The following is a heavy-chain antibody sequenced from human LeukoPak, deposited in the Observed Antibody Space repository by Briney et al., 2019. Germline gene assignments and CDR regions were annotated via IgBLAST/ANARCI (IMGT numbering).Heavy chain of an antibody. CDR3: AKTMGAIDHDY. CDR2: ISNSGGST. D-gene: IGHD1-26*01. Sequence: PSGTLSLTCAVSGGSISSSNWWSWVRQAPGKGLEWVSTISNSGGSTYYADSVKGRFTISRDNSKNTLYLQMNSLRAEDTAVYFCAKTMGAIDHDYWGQGTLVTVSS. CDR1: GGSISSSN. V-gene: IGHV3-23*01. J-gene: IGHJ4*02.